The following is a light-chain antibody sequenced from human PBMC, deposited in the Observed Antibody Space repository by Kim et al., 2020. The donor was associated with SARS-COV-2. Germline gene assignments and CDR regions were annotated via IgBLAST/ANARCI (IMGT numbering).Light chain of an antibody. Sequence: EIVMTQSPATLSVSPGERATLSCRASQSISRNLAWYQQKPGQAPRLLIYGASARATGIPARFSGSGSGSEFTLTISSLQSEDFAVYYCQQYNNLPLTFGGGTKVDIK. J-gene: IGKJ4*01. CDR2: GAS. CDR1: QSISRN. V-gene: IGKV3-15*01. CDR3: QQYNNLPLT.